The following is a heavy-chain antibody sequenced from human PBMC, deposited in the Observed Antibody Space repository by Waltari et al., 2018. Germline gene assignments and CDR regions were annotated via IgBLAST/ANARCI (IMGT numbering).Heavy chain of an antibody. Sequence: EVQLVESGGALVQPGGSVRLSCAATGFTFSTTWMGWVRQTPGKGLEWVANIKPDGSEKYYVDSVKGRFTISRDNAKNSLYLQMNSLRAEDTAVYFCASGGGRPFDYWGQGTLVTVSS. CDR1: GFTFSTTW. J-gene: IGHJ4*02. CDR2: IKPDGSEK. D-gene: IGHD3-16*01. CDR3: ASGGGRPFDY. V-gene: IGHV3-7*01.